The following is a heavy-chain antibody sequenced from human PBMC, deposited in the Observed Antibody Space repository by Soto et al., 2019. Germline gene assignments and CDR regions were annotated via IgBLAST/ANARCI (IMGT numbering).Heavy chain of an antibody. CDR1: GGSMSSYY. J-gene: IGHJ4*02. D-gene: IGHD6-19*01. V-gene: IGHV4-34*01. CDR3: ARVLAVEHRYFDY. Sequence: SETLSLTCTVSGGSMSSYYWSWIRQPPGKGLEWIGEINHSGSTNYNPSLKSRVTISVDTSKNQFSLKLSSVTAADTAVYYCARVLAVEHRYFDYWGQGTLVTVSS. CDR2: INHSGST.